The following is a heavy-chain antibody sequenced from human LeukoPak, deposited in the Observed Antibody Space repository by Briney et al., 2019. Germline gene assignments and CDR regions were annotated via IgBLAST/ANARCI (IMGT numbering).Heavy chain of an antibody. V-gene: IGHV4-61*02. J-gene: IGHJ3*02. CDR3: ARAESQLLGDAFDI. CDR1: GGSISGGSYY. D-gene: IGHD2-2*01. Sequence: SQTLSLTCTVSGGSISGGSYYWSWIRQPAGKGLEWIGRIYTSGSTNYNPSLKSRVTISVDTSKNQFSLKLSSVTAADTAVYYCARAESQLLGDAFDIWGQGTMVTVSS. CDR2: IYTSGST.